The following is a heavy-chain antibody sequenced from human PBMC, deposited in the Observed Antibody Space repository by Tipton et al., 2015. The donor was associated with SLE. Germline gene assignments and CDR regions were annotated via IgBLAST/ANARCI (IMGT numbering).Heavy chain of an antibody. Sequence: LRLSCTVSGGSIDGYYWSWIRQPPGKGLEWIGYISYSGSTNYNPSLKSRVTISVDTSKNQFSLKVNSVTAADTAVYYCARHARYSSGPFDYWGQGTLVTVSS. D-gene: IGHD6-19*01. CDR3: ARHARYSSGPFDY. CDR2: ISYSGST. V-gene: IGHV4-59*08. J-gene: IGHJ4*02. CDR1: GGSIDGYY.